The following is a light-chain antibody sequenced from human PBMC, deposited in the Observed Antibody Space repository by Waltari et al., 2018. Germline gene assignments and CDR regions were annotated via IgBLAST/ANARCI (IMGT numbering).Light chain of an antibody. Sequence: EVVLTQSPATLSLSPGERATLSCRAIQSVSSQLAWFQQKPGQAPRLLIYDTSNRATGIPARFSGSGSGADYTLTISSLEPEDFAVYYCQQRSNWPRTFGQGTKVEIK. CDR2: DTS. CDR3: QQRSNWPRT. V-gene: IGKV3-11*01. CDR1: QSVSSQ. J-gene: IGKJ1*01.